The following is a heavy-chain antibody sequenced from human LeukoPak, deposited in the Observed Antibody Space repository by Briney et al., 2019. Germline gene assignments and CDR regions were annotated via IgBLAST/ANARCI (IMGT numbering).Heavy chain of an antibody. V-gene: IGHV3-48*01. CDR3: ARVLHKRNYDSTTYYGY. Sequence: PGGSLRLSCVASGFIFSTFGMHWVRQAPGKGLEWVSYISSSSSTIYYADSVKGRFTISRDNAKNSLYLQMNSLRAEDTAVYYCARVLHKRNYDSTTYYGYWGQGTLVTVSS. D-gene: IGHD3-22*01. J-gene: IGHJ4*02. CDR1: GFIFSTFG. CDR2: ISSSSSTI.